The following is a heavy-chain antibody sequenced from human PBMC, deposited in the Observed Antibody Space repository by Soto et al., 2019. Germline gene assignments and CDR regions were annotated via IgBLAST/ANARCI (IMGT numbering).Heavy chain of an antibody. CDR2: ISAYNGNT. J-gene: IGHJ4*02. Sequence: SSVKACCKASGYTFTSYGISWVRQAPGQGLEWMGWISAYNGNTNYAQKLQGRVTMTTDTSTSTAYMELRSLRSDDTAVYYCATGFTAGYKSSSSWIFDYWRQGTRVTVSS. D-gene: IGHD6-13*01. V-gene: IGHV1-18*04. CDR1: GYTFTSYG. CDR3: ATGFTAGYKSSSSWIFDY.